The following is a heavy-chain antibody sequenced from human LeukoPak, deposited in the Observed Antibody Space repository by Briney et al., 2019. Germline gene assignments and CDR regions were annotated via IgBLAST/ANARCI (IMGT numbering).Heavy chain of an antibody. Sequence: PGGSLRLSCAASGFTFSNYAMYWFRQAPVKGLEWVAVISYDGNNKYTANARFTISRDNSKNTLYLQMNSLRAEDTAVYYCARDRDRDIIGDGMDVWGKGTTVTVSS. CDR2: ISYDGNNK. J-gene: IGHJ6*04. CDR3: ARDRDRDIIGDGMDV. D-gene: IGHD2-15*01. V-gene: IGHV3-30*04. CDR1: GFTFSNYA.